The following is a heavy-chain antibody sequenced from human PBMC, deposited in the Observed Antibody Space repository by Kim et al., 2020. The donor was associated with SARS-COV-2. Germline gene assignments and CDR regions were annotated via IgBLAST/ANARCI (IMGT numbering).Heavy chain of an antibody. CDR2: T. CDR3: ARDPFNGAFDI. J-gene: IGHJ3*02. V-gene: IGHV4-30-2*04. Sequence: TAYSPSLTSRVTISVDTAKNQFSRKLSSVTAADTAGYYCARDPFNGAFDIWGQGTMVTVSS.